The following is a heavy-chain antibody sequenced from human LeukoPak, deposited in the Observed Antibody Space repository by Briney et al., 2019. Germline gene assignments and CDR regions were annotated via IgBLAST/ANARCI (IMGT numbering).Heavy chain of an antibody. CDR3: ARMGGYYDSSGYYYGVHAFDI. Sequence: PSETLSLTCTVSGGSISSSSYYWGWIRQPPGKGLEWIGSIYYSGSTYYNPSLKSRVTISVDTSKNQFSLKLSSVTAADTAVYYCARMGGYYDSSGYYYGVHAFDIWGQGTMVTVSS. CDR2: IYYSGST. D-gene: IGHD3-22*01. J-gene: IGHJ3*02. CDR1: GGSISSSSYY. V-gene: IGHV4-39*07.